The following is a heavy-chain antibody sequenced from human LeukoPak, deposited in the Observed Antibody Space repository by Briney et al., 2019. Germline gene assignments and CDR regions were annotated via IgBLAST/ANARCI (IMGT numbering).Heavy chain of an antibody. D-gene: IGHD1-26*01. Sequence: GGSLRLSCVASGFSFSSYWMSWVRQAPGKGLEWVATIKQDGSEKYYGDSVKGRFTISRDNAQSSLFLQMNSLRDEDAAVYFCASMWEGGYWGQGTLVTVSS. CDR2: IKQDGSEK. CDR1: GFSFSSYW. V-gene: IGHV3-7*01. CDR3: ASMWEGGY. J-gene: IGHJ4*02.